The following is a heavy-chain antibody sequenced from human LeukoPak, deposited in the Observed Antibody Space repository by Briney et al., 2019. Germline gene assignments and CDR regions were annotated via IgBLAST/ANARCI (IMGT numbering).Heavy chain of an antibody. D-gene: IGHD3-3*01. Sequence: GGSLRLSCVASGFTFSNYAVSWVRQAPGKGLEWVSTISGSGDRTYYAGSVKGRFTISRDNSKNTLHLQMNSLRAEDTAVYYCAKGYPGVVIIYYFDYWGQGTLVTVSS. V-gene: IGHV3-23*01. CDR3: AKGYPGVVIIYYFDY. J-gene: IGHJ4*02. CDR1: GFTFSNYA. CDR2: ISGSGDRT.